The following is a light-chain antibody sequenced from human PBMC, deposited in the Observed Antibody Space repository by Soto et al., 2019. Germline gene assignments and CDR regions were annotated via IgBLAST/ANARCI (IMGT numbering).Light chain of an antibody. Sequence: EIVLTPSPGTLSLSPGERATLSCRASQSVSNNYLAWYQQKPGQAPRLLIYGASSRATGIPDRFSGSVSGTGFTLTISRLEPEDFAVYYCQQYGSSPPWTFGQGTKVDIK. CDR2: GAS. V-gene: IGKV3-20*01. J-gene: IGKJ1*01. CDR3: QQYGSSPPWT. CDR1: QSVSNNY.